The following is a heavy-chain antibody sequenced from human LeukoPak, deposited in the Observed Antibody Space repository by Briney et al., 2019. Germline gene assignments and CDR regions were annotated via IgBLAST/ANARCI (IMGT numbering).Heavy chain of an antibody. J-gene: IGHJ5*02. CDR3: ARGLVKAAIYNWFDP. CDR1: GGSISSYY. CDR2: ISYTGST. V-gene: IGHV4-59*01. Sequence: SETLSLTCTVSGGSISSYYWSWIRQPPGKGLEWIGYISYTGSTNYNPSLKSRVTMTVDTSKNQFSLKLSSVTAADTAVYYCARGLVKAAIYNWFDPWGQGTLVTVSS. D-gene: IGHD2-8*02.